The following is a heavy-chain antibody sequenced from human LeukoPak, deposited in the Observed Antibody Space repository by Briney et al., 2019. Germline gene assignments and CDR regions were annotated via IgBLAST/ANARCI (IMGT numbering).Heavy chain of an antibody. CDR3: AKGIYSYGDDKGALDI. V-gene: IGHV3-9*01. CDR2: ISWNSGSI. Sequence: GGSLRLSCAASGFTFDDYAMHWVRQAPGKGLEWVSGISWNSGSIGYADSVKGRFTISRDNAKNSLYLQMNSLRAEDTALYYCAKGIYSYGDDKGALDIWGQGTMVTVSS. CDR1: GFTFDDYA. J-gene: IGHJ3*02. D-gene: IGHD4-17*01.